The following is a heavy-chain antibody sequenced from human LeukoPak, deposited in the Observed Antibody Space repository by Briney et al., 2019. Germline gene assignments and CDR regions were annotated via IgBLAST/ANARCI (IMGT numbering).Heavy chain of an antibody. CDR1: GFSFANYA. CDR3: ARDLSGYSYGFDY. J-gene: IGHJ4*02. D-gene: IGHD5-18*01. V-gene: IGHV3-64*01. Sequence: GGSLRLSCAASGFSFANYAMHWVRQAPGKGLEYVSAISSNGGSTYYANSVKGRFTISRDNSKNTLYLQMGSLRAEDMAVYYCARDLSGYSYGFDYWGQGTLVTVSS. CDR2: ISSNGGST.